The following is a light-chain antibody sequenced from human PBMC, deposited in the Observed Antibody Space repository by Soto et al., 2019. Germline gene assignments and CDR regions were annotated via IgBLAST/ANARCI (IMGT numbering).Light chain of an antibody. Sequence: DVQLTQSPSTLSASVGDRVAITCQATQTIFNYLNWFQQRPGKAPQLLISDATHLEAGVPSRFSGQRSGTDFTLIISDLQPEDFATYYCQQCEDLPLTFGGGTRVEV. CDR1: QTIFNY. J-gene: IGKJ4*01. V-gene: IGKV1-33*01. CDR3: QQCEDLPLT. CDR2: DAT.